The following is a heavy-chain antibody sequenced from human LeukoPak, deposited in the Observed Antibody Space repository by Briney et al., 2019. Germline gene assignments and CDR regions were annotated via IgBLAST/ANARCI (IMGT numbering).Heavy chain of an antibody. CDR3: AGHRGSYYFYMDV. J-gene: IGHJ6*03. V-gene: IGHV4-39*01. D-gene: IGHD3-10*01. CDR1: GGSIISTTYY. Sequence: SETLSLTCTVSGGSIISTTYYWGWIRQPPGKGLERIGSIYYSGSTYYNPSLKSRVTISVDTSKNQFSLKMRSETAADTAIYYCAGHRGSYYFYMDVWGKGTTVTVSS. CDR2: IYYSGST.